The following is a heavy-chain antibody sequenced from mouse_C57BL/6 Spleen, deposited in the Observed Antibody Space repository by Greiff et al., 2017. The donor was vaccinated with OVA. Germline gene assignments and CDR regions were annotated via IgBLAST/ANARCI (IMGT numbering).Heavy chain of an antibody. CDR3: TRAGDYFDY. Sequence: EVHLVESGTVLARPGASVKMSCKTSGYTFTSYWMHWVKQRPGQGLEWIGAIYPGNSDTSYNQKFKGKAKLTAVPSASTAYMELSSLTNEDAAVDYCTRAGDYFDYWGQGTTLTVSS. D-gene: IGHD3-3*01. CDR1: GYTFTSYW. CDR2: IYPGNSDT. V-gene: IGHV1-5*01. J-gene: IGHJ2*01.